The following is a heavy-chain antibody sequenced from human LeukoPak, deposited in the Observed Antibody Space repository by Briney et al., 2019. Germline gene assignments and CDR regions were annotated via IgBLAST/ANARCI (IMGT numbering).Heavy chain of an antibody. CDR2: ISNDGSNK. CDR1: GFTFSSFG. CDR3: ARDRSYVYWYFDL. Sequence: GGSLRLSCAASGFTFSSFGMHWVRQAPGKGLGWVAVISNDGSNKYYADSVKGRFTISRDNSKNTLYLQMNSLRAEDTAVYYCARDRSYVYWYFDLWGRGTLVTVSS. D-gene: IGHD3-16*01. J-gene: IGHJ2*01. V-gene: IGHV3-30*03.